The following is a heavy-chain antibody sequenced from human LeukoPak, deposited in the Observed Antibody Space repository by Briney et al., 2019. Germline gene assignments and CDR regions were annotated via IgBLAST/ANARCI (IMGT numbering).Heavy chain of an antibody. CDR1: GFPFSSYE. Sequence: GSLRLSCAASGFPFSSYEMNWVRQAPGKGLEWVSYISSSGSTIYCADSVKGRFTISRDNAKNSLYLQMNSLRAEDTAVYYCAELGITMIGGVWGKGTTVTISS. CDR2: ISSSGSTI. V-gene: IGHV3-48*03. D-gene: IGHD3-10*02. CDR3: AELGITMIGGV. J-gene: IGHJ6*04.